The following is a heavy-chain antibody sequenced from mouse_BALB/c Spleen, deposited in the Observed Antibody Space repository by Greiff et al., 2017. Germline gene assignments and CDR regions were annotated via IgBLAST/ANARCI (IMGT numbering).Heavy chain of an antibody. J-gene: IGHJ2*01. D-gene: IGHD2-10*01. CDR3: AKSYYGNYDY. Sequence: DVKLVESGGGLVKPGGSLKLSCAASGFTFSSYAMSWVRQSPEKRLEWVAEISSGGSYTYYPDTVTGRFTISRDNAKNTLYLEMSSLRSEDTAMYYCAKSYYGNYDYWGQGTTLTVSS. CDR2: ISSGGSYT. CDR1: GFTFSSYA. V-gene: IGHV5-9-4*01.